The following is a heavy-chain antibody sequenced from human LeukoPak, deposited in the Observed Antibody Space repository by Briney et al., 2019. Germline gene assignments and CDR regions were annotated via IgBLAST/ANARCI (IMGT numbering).Heavy chain of an antibody. CDR3: ARLKAYYDILTGFYYYYGMDV. Sequence: SETLSLTCAVSGGSISSSNWWSWVRQPPGKGLEWIGEIYHCGSTNYNPSLKSRVTISVDTSKNQFSLKLSSVTAADTAVYYCARLKAYYDILTGFYYYYGMDVWGQGTTVTVSS. D-gene: IGHD3-9*01. CDR2: IYHCGST. V-gene: IGHV4-4*02. CDR1: GGSISSSNW. J-gene: IGHJ6*02.